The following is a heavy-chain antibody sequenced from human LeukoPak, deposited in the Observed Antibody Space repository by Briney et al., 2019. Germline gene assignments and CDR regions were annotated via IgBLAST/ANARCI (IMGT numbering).Heavy chain of an antibody. CDR1: GFTVSSNY. D-gene: IGHD6-13*01. J-gene: IGHJ5*02. CDR3: ARYGRAAARWFDP. V-gene: IGHV3-53*01. Sequence: GGSLRLSCAASGFTVSSNYMSWVRQAPGKGLEWVSVIYSGGSTYYADSVKGRFTISRDNSKNTLYLQMNSLRAEDTAVYYCARYGRAAARWFDPWGQGTLVTVSS. CDR2: IYSGGST.